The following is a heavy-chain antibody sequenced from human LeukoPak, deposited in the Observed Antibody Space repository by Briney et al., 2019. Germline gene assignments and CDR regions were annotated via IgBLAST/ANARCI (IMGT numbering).Heavy chain of an antibody. CDR3: ARDSRGAPFAY. CDR2: IHHSGTT. V-gene: IGHV4-38-2*02. CDR1: GYSISSGYY. Sequence: SETLSLTCAVSGYSISSGYYWGWTRQPPGKGLGWIGTIHHSGTTNYNPSLKSRVTISIDTSKNQFSLKLSSVTAADTAVYYCARDSRGAPFAYWGQGTLVTVSS. J-gene: IGHJ4*02. D-gene: IGHD1-26*01.